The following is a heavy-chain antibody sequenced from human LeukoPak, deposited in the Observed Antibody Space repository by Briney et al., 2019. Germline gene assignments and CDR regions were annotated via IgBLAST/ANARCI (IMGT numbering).Heavy chain of an antibody. V-gene: IGHV3-11*01. CDR1: GFTFSDYY. CDR3: ARARSTDNKFPFGY. Sequence: PGGSLRLSCAASGFTFSDYYMSWIRQAPGKGLEGGSYISSSGSTIYYADSVKGRFTISRDNAKNSLYLQMNSLRAEDTAVYYCARARSTDNKFPFGYWGQGTLVTVSS. J-gene: IGHJ4*02. CDR2: ISSSGSTI. D-gene: IGHD1-26*01.